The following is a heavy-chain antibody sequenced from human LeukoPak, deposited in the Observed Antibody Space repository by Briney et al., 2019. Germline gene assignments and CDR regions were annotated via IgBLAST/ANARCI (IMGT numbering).Heavy chain of an antibody. D-gene: IGHD1-1*01. Sequence: GGSLRLSCIASGFPFGDFAMGWVRQAPGKGLEWVSGLYGGGHGRVYTDSVRGRFTVSRDNSENTLYLQMNSLRAEDTAIYYCAKFEGALTHNYCFDYGGQGTLVTVSS. CDR1: GFPFGDFA. J-gene: IGHJ4*02. CDR3: AKFEGALTHNYCFDY. V-gene: IGHV3-23*01. CDR2: LYGGGHGR.